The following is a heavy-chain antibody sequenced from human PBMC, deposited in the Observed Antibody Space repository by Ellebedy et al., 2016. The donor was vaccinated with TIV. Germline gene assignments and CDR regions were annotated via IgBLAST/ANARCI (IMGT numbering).Heavy chain of an antibody. CDR1: GYTFTSFG. D-gene: IGHD3-22*01. V-gene: IGHV1-18*04. J-gene: IGHJ4*02. CDR3: ARVGPFYDDTSGYMHY. Sequence: ASVKVSCKASGYTFTSFGVTWVRQAPGQGLEWMGWISAYNGNTNYVQKLPGRVTLTTDTSINTAYMKLRSLRSDDTAVYYCARVGPFYDDTSGYMHYWGQGTLVTVSS. CDR2: ISAYNGNT.